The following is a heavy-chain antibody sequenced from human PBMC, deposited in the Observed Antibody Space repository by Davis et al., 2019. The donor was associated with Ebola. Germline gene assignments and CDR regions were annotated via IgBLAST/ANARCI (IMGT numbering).Heavy chain of an antibody. V-gene: IGHV3-74*01. J-gene: IGHJ4*02. Sequence: PGGSLRLSCAASGFPFRSSWMHWVRQLPGKGLEWVSRINSDGSTTDYADSVKGRFTLYRANAKTTRFLEMKSLRAGDTAIHSCIRGREKTVYYRPDDYWGQGTLVTVSS. CDR3: IRGREKTVYYRPDDY. D-gene: IGHD3-9*01. CDR1: GFPFRSSW. CDR2: INSDGSTT.